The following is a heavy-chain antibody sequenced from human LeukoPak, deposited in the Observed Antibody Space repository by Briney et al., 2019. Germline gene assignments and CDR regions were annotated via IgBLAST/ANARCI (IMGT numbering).Heavy chain of an antibody. CDR1: GQSLAGYF. J-gene: IGHJ4*02. CDR3: ARLGLHGSGTYYFFDY. V-gene: IGHV1-2*06. D-gene: IGHD3-10*01. CDR2: IDPNTGDT. Sequence: ASVKVSCKASGQSLAGYFIHWVRQAPGQGLEWVGRIDPNTGDTIYAQNFQGRVTVTSATSISTAYMELSRLTSDDTAVYFCARLGLHGSGTYYFFDYWGQGTLVTVSS.